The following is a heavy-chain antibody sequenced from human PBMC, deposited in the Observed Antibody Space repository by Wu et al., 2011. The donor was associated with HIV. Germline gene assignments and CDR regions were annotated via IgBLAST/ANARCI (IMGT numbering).Heavy chain of an antibody. CDR1: YD. J-gene: IGHJ5*02. CDR3: ARGQEVLGS. V-gene: IGHV1-8*02. CDR2: MNPNSGNT. D-gene: IGHD2/OR15-2a*01. Sequence: YDINWVRQATGQGLEWMGWMNPNSGNTGYAQKFQGRVTMTRNTSISTAYMELSSLRSEDTAVYYCARGQEVLGSWGQGTLVTVSS.